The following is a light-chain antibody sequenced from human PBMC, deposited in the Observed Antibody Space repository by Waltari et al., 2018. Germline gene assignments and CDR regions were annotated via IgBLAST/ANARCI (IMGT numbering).Light chain of an antibody. J-gene: IGKJ1*01. CDR1: QSVSRS. Sequence: EIVLTQSPGTLSLSQGERATPSCRASQSVSRSLACYQQKPGQAPRLLIYGASSRAPRVPDRFSGSGSATDFSLTISRLEPEYFAVYYCQHYVRLPGSFGQGTKVEIK. V-gene: IGKV3-20*01. CDR3: QHYVRLPGS. CDR2: GAS.